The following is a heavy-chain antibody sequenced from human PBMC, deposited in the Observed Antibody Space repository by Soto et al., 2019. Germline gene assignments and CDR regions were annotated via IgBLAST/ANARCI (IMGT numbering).Heavy chain of an antibody. CDR1: GFTFSEYS. CDR2: IANGDNHI. V-gene: IGHV3-21*01. D-gene: IGHD2-21*01. J-gene: IGHJ3*02. CDR3: ARENGHCTEACNRGAFDI. Sequence: EVQVVESGGGLVKPGGSLRLSCAASGFTFSEYSFLWVRQAPGKGLEWLSFIANGDNHIFYSDSVKGRFTISRDNAKNSVYGQLNSLRAEDAAVYYCARENGHCTEACNRGAFDIWGQGTMVTVSS.